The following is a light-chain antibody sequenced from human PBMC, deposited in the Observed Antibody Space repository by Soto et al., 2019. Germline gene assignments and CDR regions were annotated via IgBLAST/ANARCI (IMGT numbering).Light chain of an antibody. CDR1: SSDVGSYNL. Sequence: QSVLTQPASVSGSPGQSITISCTGTSSDVGSYNLVSWYQQHPGKAPKLMIYEDIERPSGVSNRFPGSKSGNTASLTISGLQTAAEADYYCCSYAGGTTVVFGGGTKVTVL. J-gene: IGLJ2*01. CDR2: EDI. V-gene: IGLV2-23*01. CDR3: CSYAGGTTVV.